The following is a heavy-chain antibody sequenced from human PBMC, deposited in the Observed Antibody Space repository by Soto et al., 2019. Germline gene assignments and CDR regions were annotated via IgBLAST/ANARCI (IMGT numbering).Heavy chain of an antibody. J-gene: IGHJ6*02. V-gene: IGHV1-69*01. CDR3: ARVDIVVPRMGMDV. Sequence: QVQLVQSGAEVKKPGSSVKVSCKASGGTFSSYAINWVRQAPGQGLEWMGGIIPIFGTATYAQKFQGRVTIPADESTSTAYMELSSLRSEDTAVYYCARVDIVVPRMGMDVWGQGTTVTVSS. CDR1: GGTFSSYA. CDR2: IIPIFGTA. D-gene: IGHD2-15*01.